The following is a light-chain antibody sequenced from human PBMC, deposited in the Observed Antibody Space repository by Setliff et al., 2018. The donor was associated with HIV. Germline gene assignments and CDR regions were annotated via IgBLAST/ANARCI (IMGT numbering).Light chain of an antibody. CDR3: CSYAGSSTFAYV. CDR1: SSDLGSYNL. J-gene: IGLJ1*01. V-gene: IGLV2-23*02. Sequence: QSALTQPPSVSGSPGQSVTISCAGTSSDLGSYNLVSWYQHHPGKAPKLIIYEVGQRPSGVSNRFSGSKSGNTASLTISGLQAEDEADYYCCSYAGSSTFAYVFGTGTKVTVL. CDR2: EVG.